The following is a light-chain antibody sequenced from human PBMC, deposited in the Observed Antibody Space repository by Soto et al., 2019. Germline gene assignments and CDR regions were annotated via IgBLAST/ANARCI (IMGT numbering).Light chain of an antibody. CDR1: QTISSW. V-gene: IGKV1-5*03. J-gene: IGKJ1*01. Sequence: DIQMPQSPSPLSGSVGDRVTITCRASQTISSWLAWYQQKPGKAPKLLIYKASTLKSGVPSRFIGSGSGTEFTLTISSLQPDDFATYYCQHYNSFSEAFGQGTMVDI. CDR3: QHYNSFSEA. CDR2: KAS.